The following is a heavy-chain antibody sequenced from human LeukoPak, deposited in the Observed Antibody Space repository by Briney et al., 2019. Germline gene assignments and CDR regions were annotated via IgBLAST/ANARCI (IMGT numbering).Heavy chain of an antibody. V-gene: IGHV4-39*07. CDR1: GGSIISSNYY. D-gene: IGHD3-3*01. J-gene: IGHJ3*02. Sequence: ASETLSLTCSVSGGSIISSNYYWGWIRQPPGKGLEWIGSIYQSGSVSTNYNPSLKSRVTISVDTSKNQFSLKLSSVTAADTAVYYCARETSITIFGVVTATYDAFDIWGQGTMVTVSS. CDR2: IYQSGSVST. CDR3: ARETSITIFGVVTATYDAFDI.